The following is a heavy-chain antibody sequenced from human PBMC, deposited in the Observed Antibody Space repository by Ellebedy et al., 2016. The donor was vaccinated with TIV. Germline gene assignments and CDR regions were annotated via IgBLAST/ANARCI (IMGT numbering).Heavy chain of an antibody. CDR3: ARRITMIVENYYYYGMDV. Sequence: SAKGRLTIPRDNAKNSLYLQMKSLRAEDTAVYYCARRITMIVENYYYYGMDVWGQGTTVTVSS. V-gene: IGHV3-21*01. J-gene: IGHJ6*02. D-gene: IGHD3-22*01.